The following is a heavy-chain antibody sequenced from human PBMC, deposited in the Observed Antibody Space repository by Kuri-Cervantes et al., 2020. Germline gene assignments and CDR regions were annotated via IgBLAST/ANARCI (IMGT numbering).Heavy chain of an antibody. V-gene: IGHV4-61*01. CDR1: GGSVSSGSYY. CDR2: INHSGST. D-gene: IGHD3-10*01. Sequence: SETLSLTCTVSGGSVSSGSYYWSWIRQPPGKGLEWIGEINHSGSTNYNPSLKSRVTISVDTSKNQFSLKPSSVTAADTAVYYCARGSMGWFGESTRLDYWGQGTLVTVSS. J-gene: IGHJ4*02. CDR3: ARGSMGWFGESTRLDY.